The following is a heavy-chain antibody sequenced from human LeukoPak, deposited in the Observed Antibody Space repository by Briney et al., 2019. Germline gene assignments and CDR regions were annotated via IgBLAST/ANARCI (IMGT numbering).Heavy chain of an antibody. Sequence: SETLSLTCTVSGGSISSSSYYWGWIRQPPGKGLEWIGSIYYSGSTYYNPSLKSRVTISVDTSKNQFSLKLSSVTAADTAVYYCARLGYSSGWYAIYHFDYWGQGTLVTVSS. V-gene: IGHV4-39*01. J-gene: IGHJ4*02. D-gene: IGHD6-19*01. CDR1: GGSISSSSYY. CDR3: ARLGYSSGWYAIYHFDY. CDR2: IYYSGST.